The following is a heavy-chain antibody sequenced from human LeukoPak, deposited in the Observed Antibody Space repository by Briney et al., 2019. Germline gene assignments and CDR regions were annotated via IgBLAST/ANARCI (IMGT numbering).Heavy chain of an antibody. Sequence: ASVQVSFKASGYTFTCYYMHWVRPAPGQGLEWMGIINPSGGSTSYAQKFQGRVTITRDMSTSTVYMELSSLRSEDTAVYYCARDSDSSGRIGWFDPWGQGTLVTVSS. CDR1: GYTFTCYY. V-gene: IGHV1-46*01. D-gene: IGHD3-22*01. CDR2: INPSGGST. CDR3: ARDSDSSGRIGWFDP. J-gene: IGHJ5*02.